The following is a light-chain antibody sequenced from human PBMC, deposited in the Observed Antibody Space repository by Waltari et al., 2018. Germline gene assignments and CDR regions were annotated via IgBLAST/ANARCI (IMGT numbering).Light chain of an antibody. V-gene: IGLV2-23*01. CDR2: EGS. CDR1: ISDGGRYNL. CDR3: CSYAGSSTVV. Sequence: QSALTQPASVSGSPGQSITISCTGPISDGGRYNLLSWYQQHPGKAPKLMIYEGSKRPSGVSNRFSGSKSGNTASLTSSGLQAEDEADYYCCSYAGSSTVVFGGGTKLTVL. J-gene: IGLJ2*01.